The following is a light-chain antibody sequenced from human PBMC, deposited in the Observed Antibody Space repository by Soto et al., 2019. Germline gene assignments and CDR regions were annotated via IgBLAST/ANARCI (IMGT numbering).Light chain of an antibody. CDR2: GAS. Sequence: EVVLTQSPATLSLSPGERATLSCRASQSVSSYFLAWYQQRPGQAPRLLIYGASSRATGIPDKFSGSGSGTDFTLTISRLEPEDFAGYYCQLYGRAPTWTFGQGTKVEIK. CDR1: QSVSSYF. V-gene: IGKV3-20*01. J-gene: IGKJ1*01. CDR3: QLYGRAPTWT.